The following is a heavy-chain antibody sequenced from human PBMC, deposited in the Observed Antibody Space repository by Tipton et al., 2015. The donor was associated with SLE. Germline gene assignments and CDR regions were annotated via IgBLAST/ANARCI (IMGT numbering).Heavy chain of an antibody. V-gene: IGHV4-34*10. CDR1: GGSFSDYY. J-gene: IGHJ3*01. CDR3: ARMGLCTTTTCNEGAFDV. D-gene: IGHD2-2*01. CDR2: INHTGGT. Sequence: TLSLTCAVYGGSFSDYYWSWIRQTPGEGLEWIGEINHTGGTNYNPSLEGRVTMSVDTSKNQFSLKLTFVSAADTAIYYCARMGLCTTTTCNEGAFDVWGQGSMVTVSS.